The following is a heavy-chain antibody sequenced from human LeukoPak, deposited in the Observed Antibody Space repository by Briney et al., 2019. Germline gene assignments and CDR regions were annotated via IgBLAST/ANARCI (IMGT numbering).Heavy chain of an antibody. D-gene: IGHD5-18*01. J-gene: IGHJ4*02. Sequence: ASVKVSCKASGGTFSSYAISWVRQAPGQGLEWMGGIIPIFGTANYAQKFQGRVTITADESTSTAYMELSSLRSEDTAVCYCARRTGYSYGDYFDYWGQGTLVTVSS. CDR1: GGTFSSYA. V-gene: IGHV1-69*13. CDR2: IIPIFGTA. CDR3: ARRTGYSYGDYFDY.